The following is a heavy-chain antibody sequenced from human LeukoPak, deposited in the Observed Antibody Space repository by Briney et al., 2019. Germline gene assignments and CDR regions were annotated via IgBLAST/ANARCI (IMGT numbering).Heavy chain of an antibody. V-gene: IGHV5-51*01. CDR1: GYSFTSYW. Sequence: GESLKISRKGSGYSFTSYWIGWVRQMPGKGLEWMGIIYLGDSDTRYSPSFQGQVTISADKSISTAYLQWSSLKASDTAMYYCARQPGSGNYDFYYYMDVWGKGTTVTVSS. J-gene: IGHJ6*03. D-gene: IGHD2-15*01. CDR2: IYLGDSDT. CDR3: ARQPGSGNYDFYYYMDV.